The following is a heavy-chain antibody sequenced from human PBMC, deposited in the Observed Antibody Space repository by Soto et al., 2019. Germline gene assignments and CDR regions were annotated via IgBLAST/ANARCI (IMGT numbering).Heavy chain of an antibody. D-gene: IGHD4-17*01. CDR3: ARRGYGDSEDY. Sequence: SETLSLTCTVSGGSISSSSYYWGWIRQPPGKGLEWIGSIYYSGSTYYNPSLKSRVTISVDTSKNQFSLKLSSVTAADTAVDYCARRGYGDSEDYWGKGTLVTVSS. CDR2: IYYSGST. CDR1: GGSISSSSYY. J-gene: IGHJ4*02. V-gene: IGHV4-39*01.